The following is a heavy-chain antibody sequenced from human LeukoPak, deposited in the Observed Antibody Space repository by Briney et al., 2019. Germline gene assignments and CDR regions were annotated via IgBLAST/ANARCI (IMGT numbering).Heavy chain of an antibody. J-gene: IGHJ4*02. CDR3: VRHNGDDGVAFAY. CDR1: GFYVSGKY. V-gene: IGHV3-53*01. D-gene: IGHD4-17*01. CDR2: MYSGGST. Sequence: GGSLRLSCATSGFYVSGKYLSWVRRGPGKGLEWVSVMYSGGSTYYADSVKGRFTISRDNLRNTLFLQMNNLRVDDAAVYYCVRHNGDDGVAFAYWGQGTLVTVSS.